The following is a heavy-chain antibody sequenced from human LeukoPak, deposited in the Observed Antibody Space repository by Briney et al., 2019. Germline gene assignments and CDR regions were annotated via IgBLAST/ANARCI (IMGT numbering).Heavy chain of an antibody. J-gene: IGHJ5*02. CDR3: ARVGIDFWSGYRNWFDP. D-gene: IGHD3-3*01. V-gene: IGHV4-34*01. CDR1: GGSFSGYY. CDR2: INHSGST. Sequence: SETLSLTCAVYGGSFSGYYWSWIRQPPGKGLEWIGEINHSGSTNYNPSLKSRVTISVDTSKNQFSLKLSSVTAADTAVYYCARVGIDFWSGYRNWFDPWGQGTLVTVSS.